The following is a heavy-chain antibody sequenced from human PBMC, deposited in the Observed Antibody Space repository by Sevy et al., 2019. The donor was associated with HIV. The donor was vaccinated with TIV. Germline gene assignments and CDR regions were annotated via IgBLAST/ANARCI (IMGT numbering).Heavy chain of an antibody. CDR1: GFTFSSYG. Sequence: GGSLRLSCAASGFTFSSYGMYWVRQAPGKGLEWVAVISYDGSNKYYADSVKGRFTISRDNSKNTLYLQMNSLRAEDTAVYYCAKGQRWFGELPGLAFDIWGQRTMVTVSS. V-gene: IGHV3-30*18. CDR3: AKGQRWFGELPGLAFDI. CDR2: ISYDGSNK. J-gene: IGHJ3*02. D-gene: IGHD3-10*01.